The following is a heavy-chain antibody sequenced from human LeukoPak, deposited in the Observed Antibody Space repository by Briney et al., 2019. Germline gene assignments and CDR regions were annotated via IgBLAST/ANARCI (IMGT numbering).Heavy chain of an antibody. CDR1: GFTFSSYW. Sequence: GGSLRLSCAASGFTFSSYWMSWVRQAPGKGLEWVANIKEDGSEKNYVDSVKGRFTISRDNSKNTFNLQMNSLRAEDTALYYCAKDFHGDFPYFFDYWGQGTLVTVSS. CDR3: AKDFHGDFPYFFDY. V-gene: IGHV3-7*03. CDR2: IKEDGSEK. J-gene: IGHJ4*02.